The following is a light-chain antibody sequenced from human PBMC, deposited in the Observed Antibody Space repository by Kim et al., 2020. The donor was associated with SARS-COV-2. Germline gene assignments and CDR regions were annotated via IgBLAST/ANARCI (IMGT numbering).Light chain of an antibody. CDR2: GAS. V-gene: IGKV3-20*01. CDR3: QQYGTSPFT. CDR1: QTVSSNS. J-gene: IGKJ3*01. Sequence: EIVLTQSPGTLSLSPGERATVSCRASQTVSSNSLAWYQQKPGQAPRLLFYGASSRAAGIPDRFSGSGSGTDFTLTISGLEPEDFAVYYCQQYGTSPFTFGPGTKVDIK.